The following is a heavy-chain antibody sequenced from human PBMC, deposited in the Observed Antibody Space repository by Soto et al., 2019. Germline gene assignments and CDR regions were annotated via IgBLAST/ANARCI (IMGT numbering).Heavy chain of an antibody. V-gene: IGHV4-34*01. CDR3: AREDSYGWSGESLDV. CDR1: GDSLRGQS. D-gene: IGHD6-19*01. J-gene: IGHJ6*02. Sequence: SETLSLTCAVVGDSLRGQSWNWIRQSPGKGLEWIGELGQSGGTNYNPSLKRRAIISDDTSKNQFSLTLTSVTAADTAVYYCAREDSYGWSGESLDVWGQGTTVTVSS. CDR2: LGQSGGT.